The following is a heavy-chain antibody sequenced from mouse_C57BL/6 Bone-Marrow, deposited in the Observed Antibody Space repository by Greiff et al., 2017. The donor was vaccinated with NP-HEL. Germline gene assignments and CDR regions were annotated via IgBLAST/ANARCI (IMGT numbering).Heavy chain of an antibody. J-gene: IGHJ4*01. V-gene: IGHV5-4*03. CDR1: GFTFSSYA. Sequence: EVKLVESGGGLVKPGGSLKLSCAASGFTFSSYAMSWVRQTPEKRLEWVATISDGGSYTYYPDNVKGRFTISRDNAKNNLYLQMSHLKSEDTAMYYCARSPLITTVVATERGYAMDYWGQGTSVTVSS. D-gene: IGHD1-1*01. CDR3: ARSPLITTVVATERGYAMDY. CDR2: ISDGGSYT.